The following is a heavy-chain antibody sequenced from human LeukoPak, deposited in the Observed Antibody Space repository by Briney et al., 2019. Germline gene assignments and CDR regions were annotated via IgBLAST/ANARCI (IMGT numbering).Heavy chain of an antibody. D-gene: IGHD6-25*01. CDR3: RRGGAAPAVDY. CDR1: GFTFSSYW. Sequence: GGSLRLSCAASGFTFSSYWMHWVRQAPGKGLEYVSAISSDGGSTYYANSVKGRFTISRDNSKNTLYLQMGSLRAEDMAVYFCRRGGAAPAVDYWGQGTLVTVSS. CDR2: ISSDGGST. J-gene: IGHJ4*02. V-gene: IGHV3-64*01.